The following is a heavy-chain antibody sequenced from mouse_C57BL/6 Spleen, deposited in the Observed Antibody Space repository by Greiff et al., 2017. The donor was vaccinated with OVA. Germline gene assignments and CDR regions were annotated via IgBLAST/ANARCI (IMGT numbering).Heavy chain of an antibody. Sequence: VHLVESGAELARPGASVKLSCKASGYTFTSYGISWVKQRTGQGLEWIGEIYPRSGNTYYNEKFKGKATLTADKSSSTAYMELRSLTSEDSAVYFCARYSGSRGYAMDYWGQGTSVTVSS. CDR2: IYPRSGNT. CDR1: GYTFTSYG. J-gene: IGHJ4*01. CDR3: ARYSGSRGYAMDY. V-gene: IGHV1-81*01. D-gene: IGHD1-1*01.